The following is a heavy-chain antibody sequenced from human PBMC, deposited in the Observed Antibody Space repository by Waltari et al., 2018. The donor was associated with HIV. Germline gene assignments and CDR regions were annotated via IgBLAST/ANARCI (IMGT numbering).Heavy chain of an antibody. CDR3: AAPGGMDV. J-gene: IGHJ6*02. V-gene: IGHV3-21*01. CDR1: GFAVNTYT. Sequence: EVQLVESGGGLVKPGGSLRPSCGVSGFAVNTYTMNWVRQAPGKGLEWVSSISKSSDYIYYADSVKGRFTISRDSAKNSLYLQMNSLRAEDTAVYYCAAPGGMDVWGQGTTVTVSS. CDR2: ISKSSDYI.